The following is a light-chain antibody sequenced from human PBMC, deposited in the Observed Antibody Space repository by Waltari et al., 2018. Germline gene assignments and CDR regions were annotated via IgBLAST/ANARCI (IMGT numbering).Light chain of an antibody. V-gene: IGLV2-8*01. J-gene: IGLJ3*02. CDR2: GVT. CDR1: SSDVGGYNY. CDR3: SSYAGSNNPVV. Sequence: QSALTQPPSASGSPGQSVTISCTGTSSDVGGYNYVSWYQQHPGKAPKLMIYGVTKRPSGVPYPFSGSKSGNTASLTVSGLQAEDEADYYCSSYAGSNNPVVFGGGSKLTV.